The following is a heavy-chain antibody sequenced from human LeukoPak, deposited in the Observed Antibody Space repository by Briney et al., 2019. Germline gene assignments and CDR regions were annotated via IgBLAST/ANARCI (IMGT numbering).Heavy chain of an antibody. CDR1: GGSITIYY. CDR3: AREDRGGIQLWLGLEDY. Sequence: SETLSLTCTVSGGSITIYYWSWIRQPAGKGLDWIGRIYTSGSTNYNPSLKSRVTMSVDTSKNQFSLKLSSVTAADTAVYYCAREDRGGIQLWLGLEDYWGQGTLVTVSS. J-gene: IGHJ4*02. CDR2: IYTSGST. D-gene: IGHD5-18*01. V-gene: IGHV4-4*07.